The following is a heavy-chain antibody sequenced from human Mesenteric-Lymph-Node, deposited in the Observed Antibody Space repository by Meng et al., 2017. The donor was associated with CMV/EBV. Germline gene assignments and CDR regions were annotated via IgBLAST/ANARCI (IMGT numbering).Heavy chain of an antibody. V-gene: IGHV3-74*03. J-gene: IGHJ4*02. D-gene: IGHD3-10*01. CDR2: LTSDGRTA. CDR3: ARDGSYNLDY. Sequence: LRLSCAVSGLTLSTSWMHWVRQVPGKELVWVSRLTSDGRTAYADSVEGRFTISRDDATSTLYLQMNSLRAEDTAVYYCARDGSYNLDYWGQGTLVTVSS. CDR1: GLTLSTSW.